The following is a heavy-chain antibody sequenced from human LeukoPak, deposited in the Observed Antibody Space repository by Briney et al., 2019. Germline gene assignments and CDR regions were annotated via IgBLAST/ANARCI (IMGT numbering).Heavy chain of an antibody. J-gene: IGHJ6*02. CDR2: IIPILGIA. Sequence: SVKVSCKASGGTFSSYAISWVRQAPGQGLEWMGRIIPILGIANYAQKFQGRVSITADKSTSTAYMELRSLRSDDTSVYYCAREREVVVPAAMGSGNYYYYYGMDVWGQGTTVTVSS. V-gene: IGHV1-69*04. D-gene: IGHD2-2*01. CDR1: GGTFSSYA. CDR3: AREREVVVPAAMGSGNYYYYYGMDV.